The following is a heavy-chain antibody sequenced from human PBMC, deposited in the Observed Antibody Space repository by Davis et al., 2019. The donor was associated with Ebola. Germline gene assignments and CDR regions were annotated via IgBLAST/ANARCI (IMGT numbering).Heavy chain of an antibody. CDR3: ARGCVSVTCYLD. Sequence: ASVKVSCKAPRYGFSNIEIHWVRQAPGQRLEWVGRINVQNGNTKYSEKFRGRVSITWDTSATTAHMDLSSLISEDTSVYYCARGCVSVTCYLDWGQGTLVTVSS. CDR1: RYGFSNIE. CDR2: INVQNGNT. D-gene: IGHD5/OR15-5a*01. J-gene: IGHJ4*02. V-gene: IGHV1-3*01.